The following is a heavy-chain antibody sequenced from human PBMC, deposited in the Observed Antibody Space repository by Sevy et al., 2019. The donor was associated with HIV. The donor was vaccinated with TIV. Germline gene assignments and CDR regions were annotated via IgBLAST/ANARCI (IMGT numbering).Heavy chain of an antibody. CDR3: ARDLEDYVCRSYRPSYYYGMDV. V-gene: IGHV1-46*01. CDR1: GYTFTSYY. D-gene: IGHD3-16*02. CDR2: INPSGGST. J-gene: IGHJ6*02. Sequence: ASVKVSCKASGYTFTSYYMHSVRQAPGQGLEWMGIINPSGGSTSYAQKFQGRVTMTRDTSTSTVYMELSSLRSEDTAVYYCARDLEDYVCRSYRPSYYYGMDVWGQGTTVTVSS.